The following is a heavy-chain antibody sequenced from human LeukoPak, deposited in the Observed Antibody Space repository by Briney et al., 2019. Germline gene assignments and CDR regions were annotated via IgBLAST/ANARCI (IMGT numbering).Heavy chain of an antibody. J-gene: IGHJ4*02. CDR2: IRSSSSYI. D-gene: IGHD2-2*01. Sequence: GGSLRLSCAASGFTFSSYSMNWVRQAPGKGLEWVSSIRSSSSYIYYADSVKGRFTISRDNAKNSLYLQMNSLRAEDTAVYYCARDQDAPYCSSTSCYHYWGQGTLVTVSS. CDR3: ARDQDAPYCSSTSCYHY. CDR1: GFTFSSYS. V-gene: IGHV3-21*01.